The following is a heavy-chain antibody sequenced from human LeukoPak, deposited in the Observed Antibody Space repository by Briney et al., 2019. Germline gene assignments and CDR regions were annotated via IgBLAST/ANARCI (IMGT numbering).Heavy chain of an antibody. CDR2: IYHSGST. J-gene: IGHJ3*02. CDR1: GGSISSGSW. Sequence: PSGTLSFTCAVSGGSISSGSWWNWVRQPPGKGLEWIGEIYHSGSTNCNPSLKSRVTISLDKSKNQFSLKLTSVTAADTAVYYCAGIPGFGELANAFDIWGQGTMVTVSS. CDR3: AGIPGFGELANAFDI. V-gene: IGHV4-4*02. D-gene: IGHD3-10*01.